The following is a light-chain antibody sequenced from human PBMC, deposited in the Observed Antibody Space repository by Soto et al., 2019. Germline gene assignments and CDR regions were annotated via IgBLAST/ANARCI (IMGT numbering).Light chain of an antibody. V-gene: IGKV3-20*01. CDR1: QSVSSN. Sequence: EIMMTQSPATLSVSPGGRATLSCRASQSVSSNLAWYQQKPGQAPRLLIYGASNRATGIPDRFSGSGSGTDFTLTISRLEPEDFAVYYCQQYGSSGTFGQGTKVDIK. CDR2: GAS. CDR3: QQYGSSGT. J-gene: IGKJ1*01.